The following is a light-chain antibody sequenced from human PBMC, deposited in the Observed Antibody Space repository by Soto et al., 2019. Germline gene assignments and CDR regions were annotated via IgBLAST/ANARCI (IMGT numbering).Light chain of an antibody. CDR3: QQDNNWPPLP. V-gene: IGKV3-15*01. J-gene: IGKJ4*01. CDR1: QSVSSN. Sequence: EIVMTQSPATLSVSPGERATLSCRASQSVSSNLAWYQQQPGQAPRLLIYGASTRATGIPARFSGSGSGTEFTLTISSLQSEDCVVYYCQQDNNWPPLPFGGGTKVEIK. CDR2: GAS.